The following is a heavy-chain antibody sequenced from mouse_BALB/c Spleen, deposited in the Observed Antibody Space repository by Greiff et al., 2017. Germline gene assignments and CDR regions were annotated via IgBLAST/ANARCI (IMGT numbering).Heavy chain of an antibody. CDR2: IFPGSGNT. D-gene: IGHD1-1*01. J-gene: IGHJ3*01. Sequence: QVQLKQSGPELVKPGASVKISCKASGYSFTSYYIHWVKQRPGQGLEWIGWIFPGSGNTKYNEKFKGKATLTADTSSSTAYMQLSSLTSEDSAVYFCARVKDGYGSSFAYWGQGTLVTVSA. V-gene: IGHV1-66*01. CDR3: ARVKDGYGSSFAY. CDR1: GYSFTSYY.